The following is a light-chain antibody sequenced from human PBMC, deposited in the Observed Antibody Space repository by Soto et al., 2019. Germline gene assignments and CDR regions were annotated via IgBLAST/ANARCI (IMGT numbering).Light chain of an antibody. CDR3: QQFDKWPIT. Sequence: EVVLTQSPGTLSVSPGERATLSCRASESVSTNLAWYEQKPGQVPRLLISGASTRATDIPVRFSGSGSGTEFTLTISSLQSEDCAVYYCQQFDKWPITFGQGTRLEIK. V-gene: IGKV3-15*01. CDR1: ESVSTN. J-gene: IGKJ5*01. CDR2: GAS.